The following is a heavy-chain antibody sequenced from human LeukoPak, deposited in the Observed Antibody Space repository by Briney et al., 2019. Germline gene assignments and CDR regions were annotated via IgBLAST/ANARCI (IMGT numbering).Heavy chain of an antibody. CDR2: IRYDGSNK. Sequence: PGGSLRLSCAASGFTFSSYGMHWVRQAPGKGLEWVAFIRYDGSNKYYADSVKGRFTISRDNSKNTLYLQMNSLRAEDTAVYYCAKDGPMTTVTSQYMDVWGKGTTVTISS. J-gene: IGHJ6*03. D-gene: IGHD4-17*01. V-gene: IGHV3-30*02. CDR3: AKDGPMTTVTSQYMDV. CDR1: GFTFSSYG.